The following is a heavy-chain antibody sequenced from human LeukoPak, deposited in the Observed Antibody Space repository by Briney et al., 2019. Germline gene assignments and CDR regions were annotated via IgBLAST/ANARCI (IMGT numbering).Heavy chain of an antibody. J-gene: IGHJ3*02. CDR2: IYTSGST. Sequence: SETLSLTCTVSGGSISSYYWSWIRQPAGKGLEWIGRIYTSGSTNYNPSLKSRVTISVDTSKNQFSLKLSSVTAADTAVYYCAREVTYCGGDCYLLGAFDIWGQGTMVTVSS. CDR3: AREVTYCGGDCYLLGAFDI. CDR1: GGSISSYY. V-gene: IGHV4-4*07. D-gene: IGHD2-21*01.